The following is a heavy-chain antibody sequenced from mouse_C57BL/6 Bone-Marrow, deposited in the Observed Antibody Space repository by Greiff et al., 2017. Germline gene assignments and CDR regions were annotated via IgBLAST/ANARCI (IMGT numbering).Heavy chain of an antibody. CDR1: GFTFSDYG. D-gene: IGHD2-1*01. Sequence: EVKLVESGGGLVKPGGSLKLSCAASGFTFSDYGMHWVRQAPEKGLEWVAYISSGSSTIYYADTVKGRFTISSDNAKNTLFLQMTSLRSEDTAMYYCAKAYGNYSWFAYWGQGTLVTVSA. J-gene: IGHJ3*01. CDR3: AKAYGNYSWFAY. CDR2: ISSGSSTI. V-gene: IGHV5-17*01.